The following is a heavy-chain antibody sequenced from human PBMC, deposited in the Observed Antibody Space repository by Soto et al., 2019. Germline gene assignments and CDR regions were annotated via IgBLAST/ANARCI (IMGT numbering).Heavy chain of an antibody. D-gene: IGHD6-13*01. Sequence: QVQLRESGPGLVKPSQTLSLTCTVSGGSINSGGYYWNWIRQHPGKVLEGIGYMYYSGSTYYNPFLRSRVIISADTSENHFALKLSSVTAADTAVYFCARGYRQSGYSSSWVFDYWGQGTLVSVSS. CDR1: GGSINSGGYY. J-gene: IGHJ4*02. CDR2: MYYSGST. CDR3: ARGYRQSGYSSSWVFDY. V-gene: IGHV4-31*03.